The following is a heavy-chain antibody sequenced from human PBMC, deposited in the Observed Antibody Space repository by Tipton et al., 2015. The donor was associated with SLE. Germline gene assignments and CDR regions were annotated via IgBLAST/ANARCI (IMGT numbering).Heavy chain of an antibody. J-gene: IGHJ6*02. CDR3: ARDSRSMVRGVTGYYYYYYGMVV. CDR2: IWYDGGNK. D-gene: IGHD3-10*01. Sequence: RSLRLSCAASGFTFSSYGMHWVRQAPGKGLEWVAVIWYDGGNKYYADSVKGRFTISRDNSKNTLYLQMNSLRAEDTAVYYCARDSRSMVRGVTGYYYYYYGMVVWGQGTTVTVSS. V-gene: IGHV3-33*01. CDR1: GFTFSSYG.